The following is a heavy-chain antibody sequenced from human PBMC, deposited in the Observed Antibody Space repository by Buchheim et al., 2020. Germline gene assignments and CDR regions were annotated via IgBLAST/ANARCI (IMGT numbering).Heavy chain of an antibody. D-gene: IGHD4-17*01. CDR2: IYYSGST. CDR1: GGSISSGDYY. Sequence: QVQLQESGPGLVKPSQTLSLTCTVSGGSISSGDYYWSWIRQPPGKGLEWIGYIYYSGSTNYNPSLQSRVTISVDTSKNQISLKLSSVTAADTAVYYCARTTVTWDYYYGMDVWGQGTT. CDR3: ARTTVTWDYYYGMDV. J-gene: IGHJ6*02. V-gene: IGHV4-61*08.